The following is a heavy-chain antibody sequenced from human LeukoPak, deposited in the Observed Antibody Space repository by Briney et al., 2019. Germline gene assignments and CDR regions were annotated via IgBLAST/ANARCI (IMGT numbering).Heavy chain of an antibody. Sequence: ASVKVSCKASGYTFTSYGISWVRQAPGQGLEWMGWISAYNGNTNYAQKLQGRVTMTTDTSTSTAYMELRSLRSDDTAVYYCARVVVITNGPDWYFDLWGRGTLVTVSS. D-gene: IGHD3-22*01. J-gene: IGHJ2*01. CDR3: ARVVVITNGPDWYFDL. V-gene: IGHV1-18*01. CDR2: ISAYNGNT. CDR1: GYTFTSYG.